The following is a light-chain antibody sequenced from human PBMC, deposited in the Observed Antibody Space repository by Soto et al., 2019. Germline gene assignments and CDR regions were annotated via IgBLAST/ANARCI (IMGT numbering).Light chain of an antibody. V-gene: IGLV2-11*01. CDR1: SSDVGGYNY. J-gene: IGLJ1*01. Sequence: QSALTQPRSVSGSPGQSVTIPCTGTSSDVGGYNYVSWYQHHPGQAPKLMIYDVTKRPSGVPDRFSGSKSGNTASLTISGLQAEDEADYYCCSYAGSYTYVFGTGTKLTVL. CDR3: CSYAGSYTYV. CDR2: DVT.